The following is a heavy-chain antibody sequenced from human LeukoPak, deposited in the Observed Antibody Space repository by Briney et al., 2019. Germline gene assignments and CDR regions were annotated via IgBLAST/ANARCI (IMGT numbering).Heavy chain of an antibody. Sequence: PSETLSLTCTVSGVSISDDYWSWLRQPPGKGLEWIAYIHYSGTTNYNPSLKSRVTISIDTSKKQFSLRVSSVTAADTAVYYCARGAGWYNYWGQGTLVTVSS. D-gene: IGHD6-19*01. CDR1: GVSISDDY. V-gene: IGHV4-59*01. J-gene: IGHJ4*02. CDR2: IHYSGTT. CDR3: ARGAGWYNY.